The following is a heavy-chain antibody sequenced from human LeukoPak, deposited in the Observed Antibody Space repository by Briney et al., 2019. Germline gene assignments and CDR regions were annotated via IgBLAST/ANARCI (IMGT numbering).Heavy chain of an antibody. J-gene: IGHJ3*02. CDR1: GFTFSDYS. CDR3: ARDGDSSSSRLSDASDI. CDR2: ISSTSSTI. D-gene: IGHD6-13*01. V-gene: IGHV3-48*02. Sequence: PGGSLRLSCAGSGFTFSDYSMNWVRQAPGKGLEWVSFISSTSSTIYYADSVKGRFTISRDNAKNSLYLQMNSLRDEDTAVYYCARDGDSSSSRLSDASDIWGQGTRVTVSS.